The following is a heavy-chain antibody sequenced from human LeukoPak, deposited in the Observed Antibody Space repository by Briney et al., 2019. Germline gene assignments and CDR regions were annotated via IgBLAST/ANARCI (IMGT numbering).Heavy chain of an antibody. CDR3: ARTGSLTGYYYFDY. Sequence: ASVKVSFKASGYTFTSYAMHWVRQAPGQRIEWMGWINAGNGNTKYSQKFQGRVTITRDTSASTAYMELSSLRSEDTAVYYCARTGSLTGYYYFDYCGQGTLVTVSS. V-gene: IGHV1-3*01. CDR1: GYTFTSYA. J-gene: IGHJ4*02. CDR2: INAGNGNT. D-gene: IGHD3-9*01.